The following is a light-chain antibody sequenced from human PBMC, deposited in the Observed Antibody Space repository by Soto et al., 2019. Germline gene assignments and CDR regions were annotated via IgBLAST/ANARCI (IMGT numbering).Light chain of an antibody. CDR1: HYIYSN. Sequence: EIVMTHSPATLSVSPCERATLSFTASHYIYSNVAWFQQRPGQAPRLLVYGSSNRATGIPDRFSGSGSVRDFTLTIDRLESEDSAVYYCQQYGDSSVIFGQGTRLETK. CDR3: QQYGDSSVI. CDR2: GSS. V-gene: IGKV3D-15*01. J-gene: IGKJ5*01.